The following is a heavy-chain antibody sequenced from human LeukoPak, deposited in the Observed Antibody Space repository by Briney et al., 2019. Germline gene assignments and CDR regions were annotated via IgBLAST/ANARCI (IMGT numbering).Heavy chain of an antibody. CDR1: GFTFSSHW. D-gene: IGHD1-26*01. V-gene: IGHV3-7*01. Sequence: GGSLRLSCAASGFTFSSHWMSWVRQAPGKGLEWVATIKEDGSEKYYVDSVKGRFTISRDNPKNSLYLQMNSLRAEDTAVYYCARLVGATDYWGQGTLVTVSS. CDR3: ARLVGATDY. J-gene: IGHJ4*02. CDR2: IKEDGSEK.